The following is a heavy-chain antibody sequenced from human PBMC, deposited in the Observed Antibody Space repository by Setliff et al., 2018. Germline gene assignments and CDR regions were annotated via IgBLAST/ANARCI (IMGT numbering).Heavy chain of an antibody. Sequence: GGSLRLSCAASGLTTTHYYMDWVRQAPGKGLEWVGRIRDKANRYTTEYAASVKGRFTISRLDSEISMYLQMNSLETEDTAVYYCARGSSGWYGLTDYWGQGTLVTV. CDR3: ARGSSGWYGLTDY. J-gene: IGHJ4*02. D-gene: IGHD6-19*01. CDR2: IRDKANRYTT. CDR1: GLTTTHYY. V-gene: IGHV3-72*01.